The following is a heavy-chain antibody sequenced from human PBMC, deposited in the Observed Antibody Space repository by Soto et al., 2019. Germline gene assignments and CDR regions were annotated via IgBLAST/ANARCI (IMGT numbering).Heavy chain of an antibody. Sequence: QVQLVQSGAEVKKPGSSVKVSCKASGGTFSSYAISWVRQAPGRGLEWMGGIIPIFGTANYAQKFQGRVTITADESTSTAYMELSSLRSEDMAVYYCAGSFIAAAGSTHYGMDVWGQGTTVTVSS. D-gene: IGHD6-13*01. V-gene: IGHV1-69*12. CDR1: GGTFSSYA. J-gene: IGHJ6*02. CDR2: IIPIFGTA. CDR3: AGSFIAAAGSTHYGMDV.